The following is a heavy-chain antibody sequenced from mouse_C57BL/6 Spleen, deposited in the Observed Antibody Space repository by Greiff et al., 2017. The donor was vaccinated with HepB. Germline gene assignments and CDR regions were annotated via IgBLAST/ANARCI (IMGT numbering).Heavy chain of an antibody. CDR3: ARPSYPRYFDV. CDR2: IHPNSGST. CDR1: GYTFTSYW. J-gene: IGHJ1*03. Sequence: VQLQQSGAELVKPGASVKLSCKASGYTFTSYWMHWVKQRPGQGLEWIGMIHPNSGSTNYNEKFKSKATLTVDKSSSTAYMQLSSLTSEDSAVYYCARPSYPRYFDVWGTGTTVTVSS. D-gene: IGHD6-1*01. V-gene: IGHV1-64*01.